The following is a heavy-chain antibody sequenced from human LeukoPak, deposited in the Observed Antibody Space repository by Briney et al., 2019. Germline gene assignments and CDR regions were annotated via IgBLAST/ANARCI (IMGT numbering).Heavy chain of an antibody. CDR2: ISSSSSTI. V-gene: IGHV3-48*01. Sequence: GGSLRLSGAASGFTFSSYSMNWVRQAPGKGLEWVSYISSSSSTIYYADSVKGRFTISRDNAKNSLYLQMNSLRAEDTAVYSCARYSSSWYGGIDYWGQGTLVTVSS. J-gene: IGHJ4*02. CDR1: GFTFSSYS. CDR3: ARYSSSWYGGIDY. D-gene: IGHD6-13*01.